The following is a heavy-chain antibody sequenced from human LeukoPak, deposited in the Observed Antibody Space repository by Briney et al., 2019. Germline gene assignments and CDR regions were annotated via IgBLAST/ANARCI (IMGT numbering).Heavy chain of an antibody. CDR1: GFTFDDYA. D-gene: IGHD3-10*01. J-gene: IGHJ4*02. CDR2: ISWNSGSI. CDR3: STMVRGVINNGY. V-gene: IGHV3-9*01. Sequence: GGSLRLSCAASGFTFDDYAMHWVRQAPGKGLEWVSGISWNSGSIGYADSVKGRFTISRDNSKNTLYLQMNSLRAEDTAVYYCSTMVRGVINNGYWGQGTLVTVSS.